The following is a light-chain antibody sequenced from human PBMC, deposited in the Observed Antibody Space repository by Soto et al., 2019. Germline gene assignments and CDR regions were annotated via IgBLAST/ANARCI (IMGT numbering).Light chain of an antibody. J-gene: IGKJ2*01. V-gene: IGKV2-28*01. CDR1: QSLLHSNGYNY. Sequence: DIVMTQSPLSLPVTPGEPASISCRSSQSLLHSNGYNYLDWYLQKPGQSPQLLIYLGSNRASGVPDRFSGSGSGTDFTLKISSVDAEDVGVYYCMQALQTPYTFGQGTKLEIK. CDR2: LGS. CDR3: MQALQTPYT.